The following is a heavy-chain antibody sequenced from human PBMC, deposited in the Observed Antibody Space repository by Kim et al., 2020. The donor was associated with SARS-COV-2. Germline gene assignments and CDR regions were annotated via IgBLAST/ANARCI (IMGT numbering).Heavy chain of an antibody. CDR3: ARVPYGDYGNYYFDY. D-gene: IGHD4-17*01. J-gene: IGHJ4*02. CDR2: ISSSSSTI. Sequence: GGSLRLSCAASGFTFSSYSMNWVRQAPGKGLEWVSYISSSSSTIYYADSVKGRFTISSDNAKNSLYLQMNSLRDEDTAVYYCARVPYGDYGNYYFDYWGQGTLVTVSS. CDR1: GFTFSSYS. V-gene: IGHV3-48*02.